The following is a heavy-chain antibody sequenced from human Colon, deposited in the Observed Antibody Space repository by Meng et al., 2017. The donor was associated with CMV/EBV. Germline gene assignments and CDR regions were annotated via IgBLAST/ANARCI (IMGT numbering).Heavy chain of an antibody. V-gene: IGHV3-53*01. Sequence: GGSLRLSCAASGFTFSSYSLNWVRQAPGKGLEWVAILYVGHTTFYADSVRGRFTISRDDSKNTLHLHMDSLRAEDTAVYFCARVGYCSGSSCYGTWFDLWGQGTLVTVSS. CDR1: GFTFSSYS. CDR3: ARVGYCSGSSCYGTWFDL. D-gene: IGHD2-2*01. J-gene: IGHJ5*02. CDR2: LYVGHTT.